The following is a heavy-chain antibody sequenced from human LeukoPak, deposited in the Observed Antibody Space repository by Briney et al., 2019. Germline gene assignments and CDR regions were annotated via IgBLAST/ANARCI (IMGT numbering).Heavy chain of an antibody. D-gene: IGHD1-26*01. CDR3: TRVRWELGYYYGMDV. J-gene: IGHJ6*02. V-gene: IGHV4-59*01. Sequence: PSETLSLTCIVSGDSISSYYWSWIRQPPGKGLEWIGYIFYSGNTNYNPSLKSRVTISIDTSKNQFSLRLSSVTAADTAVFYCTRVRWELGYYYGMDVWGQGTTVTVSS. CDR2: IFYSGNT. CDR1: GDSISSYY.